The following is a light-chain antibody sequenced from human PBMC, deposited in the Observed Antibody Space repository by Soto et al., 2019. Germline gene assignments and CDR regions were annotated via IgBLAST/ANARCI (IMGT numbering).Light chain of an antibody. J-gene: IGLJ1*01. CDR2: EVN. CDR3: SSYAGSSNV. Sequence: QSLLTQPPSASGSPGQSVAISCTATSSDVGGYNYGSWYQQHPGKAPKLMIYEVNKRPSGVPDRFSGSKSGNTASLTVSGLQAEDEADYYCSSYAGSSNVFGTGTKVTV. CDR1: SSDVGGYNY. V-gene: IGLV2-8*01.